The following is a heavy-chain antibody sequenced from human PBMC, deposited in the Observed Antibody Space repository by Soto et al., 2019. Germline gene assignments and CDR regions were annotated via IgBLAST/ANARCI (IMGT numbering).Heavy chain of an antibody. Sequence: GGSLRLSCAASGFTFSSYSMIWVRQAPGKELDWVSSISSRSTYMYHADSVKGQITISRDNAKNSVYLRMNSLRAEDTAVYYCALSYYDYVWGTSRSYYLDSWGQGALVTAPQ. J-gene: IGHJ4*02. CDR2: ISSRSTYM. CDR3: ALSYYDYVWGTSRSYYLDS. D-gene: IGHD3-16*01. V-gene: IGHV3-21*01. CDR1: GFTFSSYS.